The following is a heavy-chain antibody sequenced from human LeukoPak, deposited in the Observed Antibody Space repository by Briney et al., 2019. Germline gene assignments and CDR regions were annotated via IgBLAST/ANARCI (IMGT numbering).Heavy chain of an antibody. V-gene: IGHV5-51*01. CDR3: VRESGYSSGWYPY. D-gene: IGHD6-19*01. J-gene: IGHJ4*02. Sequence: GESLKISCKGSGYTFTNYWIAWVRQMPGKGLEWMGMIYPGDSDSRYSPSFQGQVTFSADKSISTAYLQWSSLKASDSAVYYCVRESGYSSGWYPYWGQGTPVTVSS. CDR1: GYTFTNYW. CDR2: IYPGDSDS.